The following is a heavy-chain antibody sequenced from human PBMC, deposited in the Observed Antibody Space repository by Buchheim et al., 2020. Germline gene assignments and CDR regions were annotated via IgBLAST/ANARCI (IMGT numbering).Heavy chain of an antibody. CDR2: SITSGGAT. CDR1: GFTFPSYT. V-gene: IGHV3-48*04. CDR3: ARGEVEETRFLDS. J-gene: IGHJ4*02. Sequence: EVQLLESGGDLVQPWGSLRLSCAASGFTFPSYTMSWVRQAPGRGLEWVSSITSGGATYYADSVRGRFTISRDNAKNSLYLQMNSLRLEDTAVYYCARGEVEETRFLDSWGQGTL. D-gene: IGHD1-1*01.